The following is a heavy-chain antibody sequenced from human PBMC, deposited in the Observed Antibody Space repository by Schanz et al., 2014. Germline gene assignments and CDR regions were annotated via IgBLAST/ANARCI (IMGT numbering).Heavy chain of an antibody. CDR1: GFTFSTHA. V-gene: IGHV3-23*01. D-gene: IGHD1-1*01. CDR2: ISGSGGST. J-gene: IGHJ4*02. Sequence: EVQLLESGGGLIQPGGSLRLSCAASGFTFSTHAMHWVRQAPGKGLEWLSVISGSGGSTYYAESVKGRFTISRDNSKNTLYLQMDSLRAEDTAVYFCAKKVPAYNPFDSWGQGTLVTVSS. CDR3: AKKVPAYNPFDS.